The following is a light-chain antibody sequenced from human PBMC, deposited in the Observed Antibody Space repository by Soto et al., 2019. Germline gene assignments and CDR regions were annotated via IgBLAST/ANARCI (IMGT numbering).Light chain of an antibody. CDR2: GAS. CDR3: RQYGRSLGFA. V-gene: IGKV3-20*01. CDR1: QTVRNNY. Sequence: EIVLTQSPGTLSLSPGERATLSCRASQTVRNNYLAWYQQKPGQAPRLLIYGASNRATGIPDRFRGSGSGTDFTLTISRLEPEDFAVYYCRQYGRSLGFAVGGGTKVDIK. J-gene: IGKJ4*01.